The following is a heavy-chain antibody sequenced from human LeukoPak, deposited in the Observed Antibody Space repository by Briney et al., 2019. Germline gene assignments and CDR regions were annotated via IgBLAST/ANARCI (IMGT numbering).Heavy chain of an antibody. Sequence: PGGSLRLSCAASGFTFDDYAMHWVRQAPGKGLEWVSGISWNSGSIGYADSVKGRFTISRDNAKNSLYLQMNSLRAEDMALYYCAKSLSGPEDDYWGQGTLVTVSS. CDR2: ISWNSGSI. CDR3: AKSLSGPEDDY. V-gene: IGHV3-9*03. D-gene: IGHD6-19*01. J-gene: IGHJ4*02. CDR1: GFTFDDYA.